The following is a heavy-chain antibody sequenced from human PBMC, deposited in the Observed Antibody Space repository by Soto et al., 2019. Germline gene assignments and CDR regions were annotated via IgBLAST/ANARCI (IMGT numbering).Heavy chain of an antibody. CDR3: ASRREPPVAAPGWFDP. V-gene: IGHV1-69*02. J-gene: IGHJ5*02. CDR1: GGTFSSYT. D-gene: IGHD6-19*01. Sequence: SVKVSCKASGGTFSSYTISWVRQAPGQGLEWMGRIIPILGIANYAQKFQGRVTITADKSTSTAYMELSSLRSEDTAVYYCASRREPPVAAPGWFDPWGQGTLLTVSS. CDR2: IIPILGIA.